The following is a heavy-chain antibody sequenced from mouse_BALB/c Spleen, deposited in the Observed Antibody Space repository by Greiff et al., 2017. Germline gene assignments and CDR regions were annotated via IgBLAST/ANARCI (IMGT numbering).Heavy chain of an antibody. CDR1: GFTFSSYT. CDR3: TRADYYGSSYDY. V-gene: IGHV5-6-4*01. D-gene: IGHD1-1*01. Sequence: EVMLVESGGGLVQPGGSLKLSCAASGFTFSSYTMSWVRQTPEKRLEWVATISSGGSYTYYPDSVKGRFTISRDNAKNTLYLQMSSLKSEDTAMYYCTRADYYGSSYDYWGQGTTLTVSS. CDR2: ISSGGSYT. J-gene: IGHJ2*01.